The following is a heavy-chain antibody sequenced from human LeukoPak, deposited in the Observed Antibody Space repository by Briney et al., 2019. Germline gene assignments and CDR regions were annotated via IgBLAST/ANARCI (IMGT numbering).Heavy chain of an antibody. CDR1: GGSVRSYY. Sequence: KPSETLSLTCTVSGGSVRSYYWSWIRQPPGEGLEWIAYIHNTGSTNYNPSLKSRVTISLDTSKNEFFLKLTSVTAADTAVYYCVRDWEGFNFDIWGQGTMVTVSS. CDR3: VRDWEGFNFDI. V-gene: IGHV4-59*02. CDR2: IHNTGST. J-gene: IGHJ3*02. D-gene: IGHD1-26*01.